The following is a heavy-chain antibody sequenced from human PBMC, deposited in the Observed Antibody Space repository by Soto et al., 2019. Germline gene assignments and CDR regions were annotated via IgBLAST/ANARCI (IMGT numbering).Heavy chain of an antibody. V-gene: IGHV3-33*01. Sequence: GGSLRLSCAASGFTFSSYGMHWVRQAPGKGLEWVAVIWYDGSNKYYADSVKGRFTISRDNSKNTLYLQMNSLRAEDTAVYYCARESGPDYNWFDPWGQGTLVTAPQ. J-gene: IGHJ5*02. CDR3: ARESGPDYNWFDP. CDR2: IWYDGSNK. CDR1: GFTFSSYG. D-gene: IGHD3-10*01.